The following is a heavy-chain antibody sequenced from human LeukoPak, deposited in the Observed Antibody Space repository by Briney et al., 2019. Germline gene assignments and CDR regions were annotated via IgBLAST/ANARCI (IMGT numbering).Heavy chain of an antibody. CDR1: GGTFSSYA. CDR3: ASIGGLAARSYYYYMDV. V-gene: IGHV1-69*13. D-gene: IGHD6-6*01. Sequence: SVKASCKASGGTFSSYAISWVRQAPGQGLEWMGGIIPIFGTANYAQKFQGRVTITADESTSTAYMELSSLRSEDTAVYCCASIGGLAARSYYYYMDVWGKGTTVTVSS. CDR2: IIPIFGTA. J-gene: IGHJ6*03.